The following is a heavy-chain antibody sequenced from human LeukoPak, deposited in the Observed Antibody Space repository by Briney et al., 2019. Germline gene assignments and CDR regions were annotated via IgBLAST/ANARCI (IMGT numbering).Heavy chain of an antibody. CDR3: ARDQSTPRLLRVKYQLPSGLGMDV. V-gene: IGHV3-21*04. CDR2: ISSSSSYI. Sequence: GGSLRLSCAASGFTFSSYSMNWVRQAPGKGLEWVSSISSSSSYIYYADSVKGRFTISRDNAKNSLYLQMNSLRADDTAVYYFARDQSTPRLLRVKYQLPSGLGMDVWGQGTTVTVSS. CDR1: GFTFSSYS. J-gene: IGHJ6*02. D-gene: IGHD2-2*01.